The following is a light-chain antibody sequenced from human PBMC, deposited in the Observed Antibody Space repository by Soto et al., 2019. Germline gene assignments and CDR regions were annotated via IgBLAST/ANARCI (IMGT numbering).Light chain of an antibody. J-gene: IGKJ1*01. Sequence: DIQMTQSPSSLSASVGDRVTITCRASQSISSYLNCYQQKPGKAPKLLIYAPSSLQSGVPSRFSGSGSGTDFTLTISSLQPEDFATYYCQQRNSTPWTFGQGTKVEIK. CDR3: QQRNSTPWT. V-gene: IGKV1-39*01. CDR2: APS. CDR1: QSISSY.